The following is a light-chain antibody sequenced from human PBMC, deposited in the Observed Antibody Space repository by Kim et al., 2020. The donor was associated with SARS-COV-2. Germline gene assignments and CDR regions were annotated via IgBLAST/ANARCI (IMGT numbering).Light chain of an antibody. CDR3: QAWDSSTVV. Sequence: GSPGQPASITCSGDKLGDKYACWYQQKPGQSPVLVIYQDSKRPSGIPERFSGSNSGNTATLTISGTQAIDEADYYCQAWDSSTVVFGGGTQLTVL. CDR2: QDS. CDR1: KLGDKY. V-gene: IGLV3-1*01. J-gene: IGLJ2*01.